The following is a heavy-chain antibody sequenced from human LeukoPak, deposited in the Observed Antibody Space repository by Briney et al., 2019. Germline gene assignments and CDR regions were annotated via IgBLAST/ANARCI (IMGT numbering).Heavy chain of an antibody. CDR1: TGSVSSGTYY. J-gene: IGHJ3*02. CDR3: ARAPRVTMIIVTPGAFDM. D-gene: IGHD3-22*01. CDR2: MYYNGST. V-gene: IGHV4-61*01. Sequence: SETLSLTCTVSTGSVSSGTYYWSWIRQPPGKGLQWNGYMYYNGSTNYNPSLKSRVTISVDTSKKRFSLKLSSVTAADTAMYYCARAPRVTMIIVTPGAFDMWGQGTMVTVSS.